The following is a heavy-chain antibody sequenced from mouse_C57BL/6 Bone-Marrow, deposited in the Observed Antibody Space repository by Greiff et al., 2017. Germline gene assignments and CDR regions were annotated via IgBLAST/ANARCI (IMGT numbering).Heavy chain of an antibody. CDR2: ISSGGSYT. CDR3: ARQEGAWFAY. V-gene: IGHV5-6*01. Sequence: EVHLVESGGDLVKPGGSLKLSCAASGFTFSSYGMSWVRQTPDKRLEWVATISSGGSYTYYPDRVKGRFTISRDNAKNTLYLQMSSLKSEDTAMYYCARQEGAWFAYWGQGTLVTVSA. CDR1: GFTFSSYG. J-gene: IGHJ3*01.